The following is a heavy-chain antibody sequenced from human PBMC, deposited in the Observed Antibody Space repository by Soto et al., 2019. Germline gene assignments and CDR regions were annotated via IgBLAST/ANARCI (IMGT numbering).Heavy chain of an antibody. CDR1: GYTFTSYD. J-gene: IGHJ4*02. CDR2: MDPNSGNT. Sequence: ASVKVSCKASGYTFTSYDINWVRQATGQGLEWMGWMDPNSGNTGYAQKFQGRVTMTRNTSISTAYMEMSSLRSEDTAVYYCAKDSVMYYYDSSGYPGVVYCXQGTLVTGSS. CDR3: AKDSVMYYYDSSGYPGVVY. V-gene: IGHV1-8*01. D-gene: IGHD3-22*01.